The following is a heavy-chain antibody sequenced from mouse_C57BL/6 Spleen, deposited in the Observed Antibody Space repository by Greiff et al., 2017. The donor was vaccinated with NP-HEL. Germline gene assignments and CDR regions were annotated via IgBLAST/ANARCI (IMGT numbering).Heavy chain of an antibody. Sequence: QVQLQQSGPELFQPGASVKLSCKASGYTFTSYDINWVKQRPGQGLERSGWTYPRDGSTKYNENGMGKATLTVDTSSSTAYMELHSLPSKDSAVYFCARDEDWDSYWGQGTTLTVSS. V-gene: IGHV1-85*01. J-gene: IGHJ2*01. CDR1: GYTFTSYD. CDR3: ARDEDWDSY. CDR2: TYPRDGST. D-gene: IGHD4-1*01.